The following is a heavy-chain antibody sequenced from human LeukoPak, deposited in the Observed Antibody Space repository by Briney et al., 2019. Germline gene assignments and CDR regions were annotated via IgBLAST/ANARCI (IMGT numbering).Heavy chain of an antibody. CDR1: GYTFTSYD. CDR2: MNPNSGNT. D-gene: IGHD3-10*01. Sequence: ASVKVSCKASGYTFTSYDINWVRHATGQGLEWMGWMNPNSGNTGYAQKFQGRVTMTRNTSISTAYMELSSLRSEDTAVYYCARRMVRGVIMLWAYYMDVWGKGTTVTVSS. CDR3: ARRMVRGVIMLWAYYMDV. J-gene: IGHJ6*03. V-gene: IGHV1-8*01.